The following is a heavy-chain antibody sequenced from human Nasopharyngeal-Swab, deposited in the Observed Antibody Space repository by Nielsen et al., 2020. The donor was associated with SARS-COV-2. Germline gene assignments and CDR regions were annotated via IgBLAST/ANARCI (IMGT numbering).Heavy chain of an antibody. V-gene: IGHV4-39*01. CDR3: ARHAEVLRYFDWVYREGWFDP. J-gene: IGHJ5*02. D-gene: IGHD3-9*01. CDR2: IYYSGST. Sequence: WIRQPPGKGLEWIGRIYYSGSTNYNPTLKRRVTIAVDTSKNQFTLKLSSVTAADTAVYYCARHAEVLRYFDWVYREGWFDPWGQGTLVTVSS.